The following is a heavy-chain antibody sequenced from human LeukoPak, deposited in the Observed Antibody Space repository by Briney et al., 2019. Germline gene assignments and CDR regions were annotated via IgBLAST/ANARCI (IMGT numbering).Heavy chain of an antibody. CDR1: GITFSSYG. J-gene: IGHJ4*02. V-gene: IGHV3-23*01. D-gene: IGHD3-22*01. Sequence: PGGSLRLSCAASGITFSSYGMSWVRQAPGKGLEWVSSISSTGGTTYYADSVKGRFTISRDNSKNTLYLQMNGLRVEDTAVYYCAREQNYYDSSGYKVWYFDYWGQGTLVTVSS. CDR3: AREQNYYDSSGYKVWYFDY. CDR2: ISSTGGTT.